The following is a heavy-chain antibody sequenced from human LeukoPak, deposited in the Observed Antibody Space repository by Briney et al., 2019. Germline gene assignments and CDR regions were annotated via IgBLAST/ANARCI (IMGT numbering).Heavy chain of an antibody. V-gene: IGHV3-20*04. Sequence: GGSLRLSCAASGFTFDDYGMSWVRHAPGKGLEWVSGINWNGGSTGYADSVKGRFTISRDNAKNSLYLQMNSLRAEDTALYYCARDAANYGDYVYFDYWGQGTLVTVSS. J-gene: IGHJ4*02. CDR3: ARDAANYGDYVYFDY. CDR1: GFTFDDYG. D-gene: IGHD4-17*01. CDR2: INWNGGST.